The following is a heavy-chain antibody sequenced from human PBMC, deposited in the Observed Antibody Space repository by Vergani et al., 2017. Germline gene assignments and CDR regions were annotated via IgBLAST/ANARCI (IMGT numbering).Heavy chain of an antibody. CDR3: ARELYYYGSGSYRYYYYGMDV. D-gene: IGHD3-10*01. CDR1: GGTFSSYA. CDR2: IIPIFDTA. Sequence: QVQLVQSGAEVKKPGSSVKVSCKASGGTFSSYAISWVRQAPGQGLEWMGRIIPIFDTANYAQKFQGRVTITADKSTSTAYMELSSLRSEDTAVYYCARELYYYGSGSYRYYYYGMDVWGQGTTVTVSS. V-gene: IGHV1-69*13. J-gene: IGHJ6*02.